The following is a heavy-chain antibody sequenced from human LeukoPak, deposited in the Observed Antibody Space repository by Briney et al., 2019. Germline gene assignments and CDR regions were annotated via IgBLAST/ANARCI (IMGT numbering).Heavy chain of an antibody. J-gene: IGHJ5*02. CDR3: ARSPQGTATTANWLDP. V-gene: IGHV4-34*01. CDR1: GGSFSGYY. Sequence: SETLSLTCAVHGGSFSGYYWSWIRQPPGKGLEWIGEINHSGSTNYNPSLKSRVTISVDTSKNQFSLNLISVTAADTAVYYCARSPQGTATTANWLDPWGQGTLVTVSS. D-gene: IGHD4-17*01. CDR2: INHSGST.